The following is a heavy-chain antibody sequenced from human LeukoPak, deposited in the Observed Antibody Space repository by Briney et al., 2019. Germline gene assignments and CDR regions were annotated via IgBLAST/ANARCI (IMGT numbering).Heavy chain of an antibody. Sequence: GGSLRLSCAASGFTFSSYSMNWVRQAPGKGLEWVSYISSSSSTIYYADSVKGRFTISRDNAKNSLYLQMNSLRAEDTAVYYCARKGGYDFDYWGQGTLVTVSS. D-gene: IGHD5-12*01. CDR3: ARKGGYDFDY. J-gene: IGHJ4*02. CDR2: ISSSSSTI. V-gene: IGHV3-48*04. CDR1: GFTFSSYS.